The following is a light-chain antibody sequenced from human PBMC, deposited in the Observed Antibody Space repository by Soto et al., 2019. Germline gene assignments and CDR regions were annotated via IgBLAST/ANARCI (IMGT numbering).Light chain of an antibody. CDR3: HHYNTYAMT. V-gene: IGKV1-5*01. CDR2: DAS. J-gene: IGKJ2*01. CDR1: QSASYW. Sequence: DIQMTQSPSTLSTSVGARDTITCRASQSASYWLAWYQQKPGKGPNLQIYDASNLARGVPSRFSGGGFGTEFTLNISRLQPDGSAIYYCHHYNTYAMTFGPGTRVEIK.